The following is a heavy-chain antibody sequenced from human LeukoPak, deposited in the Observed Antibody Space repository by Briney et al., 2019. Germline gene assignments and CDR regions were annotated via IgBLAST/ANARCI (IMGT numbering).Heavy chain of an antibody. CDR1: GYTFTHHG. Sequence: GASVKVSCKASGYTFTHHGISWVRQAPGQGLEWMGGISCYNGDTIYAQNVQDRVILTTDASTRTVYIELRNLRSDDTAMYYCARDPSNSSGYHAHFDSWGQGTLITVSS. CDR2: ISCYNGDT. V-gene: IGHV1-18*01. CDR3: ARDPSNSSGYHAHFDS. J-gene: IGHJ4*02. D-gene: IGHD3-22*01.